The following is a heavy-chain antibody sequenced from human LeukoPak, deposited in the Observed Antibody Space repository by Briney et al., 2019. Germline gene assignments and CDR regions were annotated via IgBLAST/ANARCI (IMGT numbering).Heavy chain of an antibody. D-gene: IGHD5-12*01. V-gene: IGHV3-23*01. Sequence: GGSLRLSCATSGFRFSNYAMNWVRQAPGKGLEWVSLIIASSGATFYADSVKGRFTISRDTSKNPLYLQMNSLRDEDTAVYYCSKGAYDYVEIAYFDYWGQGTLVTVSS. J-gene: IGHJ4*02. CDR3: SKGAYDYVEIAYFDY. CDR1: GFRFSNYA. CDR2: IIASSGAT.